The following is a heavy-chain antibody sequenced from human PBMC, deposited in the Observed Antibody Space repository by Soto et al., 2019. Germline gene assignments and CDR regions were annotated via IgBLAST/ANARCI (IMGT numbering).Heavy chain of an antibody. Sequence: ASVKVSCKASGGTFSSYAISWVRQAPGQGLEWMGGIIPIFGTANYAQKFQGRVTITADESTSTAYMELSSLRSEDTAVYYCAREPTTRYYYYYYGMDVWGQGTTVTVSS. J-gene: IGHJ6*02. D-gene: IGHD2-15*01. CDR3: AREPTTRYYYYYYGMDV. CDR1: GGTFSSYA. CDR2: IIPIFGTA. V-gene: IGHV1-69*13.